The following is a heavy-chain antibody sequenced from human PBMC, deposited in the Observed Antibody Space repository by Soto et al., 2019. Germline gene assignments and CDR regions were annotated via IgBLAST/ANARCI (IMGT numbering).Heavy chain of an antibody. J-gene: IGHJ6*02. CDR2: IIPVFGRT. CDR1: AVTVRSNA. D-gene: IGHD3-9*01. Sequence: SVKVSFNASAVTVRSNAFSWVREAPRQGLEWMGGIIPVFGRTNYPQKIQGRVTVTADESTSTVYVELSSLRSEDTAIYYCAREWTGPDGPEAVRYYSSGLDVWGQGPAVPVSS. CDR3: AREWTGPDGPEAVRYYSSGLDV. V-gene: IGHV1-69*13.